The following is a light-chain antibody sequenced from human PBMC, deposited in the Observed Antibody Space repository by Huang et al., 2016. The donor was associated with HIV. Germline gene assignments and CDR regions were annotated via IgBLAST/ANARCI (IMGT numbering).Light chain of an antibody. CDR2: GAS. J-gene: IGKJ3*01. Sequence: EIVLTQSPGTLSLSPGERATLSCRASQSVSSNYLAGYHQKPGKAPRLLIYGASSRATGIPDRFIGSGSGIDFTLTISRLEPEDFAVYYCQQYGTSPPFTFGPGTKVDIK. CDR3: QQYGTSPPFT. V-gene: IGKV3-20*01. CDR1: QSVSSNY.